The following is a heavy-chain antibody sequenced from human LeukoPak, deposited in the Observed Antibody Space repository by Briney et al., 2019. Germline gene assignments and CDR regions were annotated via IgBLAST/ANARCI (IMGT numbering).Heavy chain of an antibody. D-gene: IGHD3-10*01. J-gene: IGHJ4*02. CDR3: ATVTGSGSYYKRLDY. V-gene: IGHV1-18*01. Sequence: GSSVKVSCKASGYTFTSYGISWVRQAPGQGLEWMGRISAYNGNTNYAQKLQGRVTITTDTSTSTAYMELRSLRSDDTAVYYCATVTGSGSYYKRLDYWGQGTLVTVSS. CDR2: ISAYNGNT. CDR1: GYTFTSYG.